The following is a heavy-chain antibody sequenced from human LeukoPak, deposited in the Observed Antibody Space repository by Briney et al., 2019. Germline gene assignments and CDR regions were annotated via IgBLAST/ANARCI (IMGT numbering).Heavy chain of an antibody. V-gene: IGHV1-46*01. CDR2: INPSGGST. J-gene: IGHJ4*02. Sequence: ASVKVSCKASGYTFTSYYMHWVRQAPGQGLEWMGIINPSGGSTSYAQKFQGRVTMTRDTSTSTVHMELSSLRSEDTAVYYCARDLSRMVATPAALDYWGQGTLVTVSS. D-gene: IGHD5-12*01. CDR3: ARDLSRMVATPAALDY. CDR1: GYTFTSYY.